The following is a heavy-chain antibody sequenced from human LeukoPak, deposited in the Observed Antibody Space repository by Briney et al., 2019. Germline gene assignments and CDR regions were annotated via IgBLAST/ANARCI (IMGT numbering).Heavy chain of an antibody. CDR1: GGSINTPNCY. V-gene: IGHV4-39*07. Sequence: SETLSLTCTVSGGSINTPNCYWGWIRQTPGKGLEWIGNIFYSGGTYYSPSLTSRVTISLDTSKNQVSLKLSSVTAADTAVYYCARANRYDLYFDYWGQGTLVTVSS. CDR3: ARANRYDLYFDY. D-gene: IGHD5-12*01. CDR2: IFYSGGT. J-gene: IGHJ4*02.